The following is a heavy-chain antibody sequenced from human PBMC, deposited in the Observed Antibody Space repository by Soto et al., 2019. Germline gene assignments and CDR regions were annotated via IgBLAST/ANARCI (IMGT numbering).Heavy chain of an antibody. D-gene: IGHD2-2*01. Sequence: SVKVSCKASGGTFSIYTISWVRQAPGQGLEWMGRIIPILGIANYAQKFQGRVTITADKSTSTAYMELSSLRSEDTAVYYCARATRVVVGPYDAFDIWGQGTMVTVSS. CDR2: IIPILGIA. CDR1: GGTFSIYT. CDR3: ARATRVVVGPYDAFDI. V-gene: IGHV1-69*02. J-gene: IGHJ3*02.